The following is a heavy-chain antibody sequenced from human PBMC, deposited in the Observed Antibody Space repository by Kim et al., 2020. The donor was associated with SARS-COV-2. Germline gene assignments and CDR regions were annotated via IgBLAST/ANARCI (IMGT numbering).Heavy chain of an antibody. D-gene: IGHD1-26*01. CDR3: ARGPHYSGSYYFDY. Sequence: AQKLQCRVTMTTDTSTSTAYMELRSLRSDDTAVYYCARGPHYSGSYYFDYWGQGTLVTVSS. V-gene: IGHV1-18*01. J-gene: IGHJ4*02.